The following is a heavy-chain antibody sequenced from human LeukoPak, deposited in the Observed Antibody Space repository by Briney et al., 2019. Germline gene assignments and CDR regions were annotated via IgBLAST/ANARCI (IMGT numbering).Heavy chain of an antibody. Sequence: GGSLRLSCVASGFSFSTYWMSWVRQAPGKGLEWAANIKEDGSEKCYVDSVKGRFTMSRDNAKNSVYLQMNRLRVEDTAVYYCASIRRGSGSYTDYWGQGTLVTVSS. CDR2: IKEDGSEK. CDR1: GFSFSTYW. CDR3: ASIRRGSGSYTDY. V-gene: IGHV3-7*03. D-gene: IGHD3-10*01. J-gene: IGHJ4*02.